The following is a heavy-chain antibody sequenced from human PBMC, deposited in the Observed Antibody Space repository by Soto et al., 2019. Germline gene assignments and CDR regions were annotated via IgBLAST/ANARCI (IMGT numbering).Heavy chain of an antibody. CDR3: ATRDSGDTAMADYYYGMDV. CDR1: GYTFTSYY. J-gene: IGHJ6*02. Sequence: ASVKVSCKAPGYTFTSYYMQWVRQAPGQGLEWIGIINPSGGSTSYAQKFQGRVTMTRDTSTSTVYMELSSLRSEDTAVYYCATRDSGDTAMADYYYGMDVCGQGTTVTVYS. CDR2: INPSGGST. D-gene: IGHD5-18*01. V-gene: IGHV1-46*01.